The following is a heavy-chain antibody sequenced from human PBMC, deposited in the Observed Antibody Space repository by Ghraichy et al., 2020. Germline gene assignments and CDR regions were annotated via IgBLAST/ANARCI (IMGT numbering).Heavy chain of an antibody. V-gene: IGHV4-34*01. CDR2: INHSGNT. Sequence: SETLSLTCAVYGGSFSGYYWSWIRQPPGKGLEWIGEINHSGNTNYNPSLKSRVTISVDTSKNQFSLKLSSVTAADTAVYYCARGSVLGRFDIWGQGTMVTVSS. CDR3: ARGSVLGRFDI. CDR1: GGSFSGYY. D-gene: IGHD3/OR15-3a*01. J-gene: IGHJ3*02.